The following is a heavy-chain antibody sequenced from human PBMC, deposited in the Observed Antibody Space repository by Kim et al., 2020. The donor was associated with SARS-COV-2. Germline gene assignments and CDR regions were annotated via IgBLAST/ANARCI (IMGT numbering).Heavy chain of an antibody. V-gene: IGHV3-7*03. CDR1: GFTFSSYW. CDR2: IKQDGSEK. Sequence: GGSLRLSCAASGFTFSSYWMSWVRQAPGKGLEWVANIKQDGSEKYYVDSVKGRFTISRDNAKNSLYLQMNSLRAEDTAVYYCARDGGSSWYQQTFYYYYGMDVWGQGTTVTVSS. CDR3: ARDGGSSWYQQTFYYYYGMDV. D-gene: IGHD6-13*01. J-gene: IGHJ6*02.